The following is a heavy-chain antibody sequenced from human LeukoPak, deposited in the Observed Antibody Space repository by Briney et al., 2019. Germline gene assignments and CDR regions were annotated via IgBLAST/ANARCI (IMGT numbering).Heavy chain of an antibody. D-gene: IGHD3-22*01. Sequence: SSETLSLTCTVSGGSISSSSYYWGWIRQPPGKGLEWIGSIYYSGSTYYNPSLKSRVTISVDTSKNQFSLKLSSVTAADTAVYYCAAGTREYYYDSSGYYRDYWGQGTLVTVSS. CDR2: IYYSGST. CDR3: AAGTREYYYDSSGYYRDY. J-gene: IGHJ4*02. CDR1: GGSISSSSYY. V-gene: IGHV4-39*07.